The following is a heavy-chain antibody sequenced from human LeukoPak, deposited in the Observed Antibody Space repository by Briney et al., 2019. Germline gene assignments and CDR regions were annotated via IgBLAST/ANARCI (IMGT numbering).Heavy chain of an antibody. V-gene: IGHV1-69*05. J-gene: IGHJ4*02. Sequence: SVNVSCKPSGRTFSTYAISWVRQAPGQGLEWLGGIIPIFGTANYAQKFQGRVTITTDESTITAYMELSSLRSEDTAVYYCAMTTGGDFWSGYNFDYWGQGTLVTVSS. D-gene: IGHD3-3*01. CDR1: GRTFSTYA. CDR2: IIPIFGTA. CDR3: AMTTGGDFWSGYNFDY.